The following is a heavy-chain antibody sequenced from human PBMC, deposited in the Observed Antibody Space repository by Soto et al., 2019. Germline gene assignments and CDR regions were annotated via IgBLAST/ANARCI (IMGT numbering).Heavy chain of an antibody. CDR1: GFTFSSYG. V-gene: IGHV3-30*18. Sequence: QVQLVESGGGVVQPGRSLRLSCAASGFTFSSYGMHWVRQAPGKGLEWVAVLSYDGSNKYYADSVKGRFTISRDNSKNTLYLQINSLRAEDTAVYYCAKSVRFLEWLPPNWFDPWGQGTLVTVSS. CDR2: LSYDGSNK. J-gene: IGHJ5*02. D-gene: IGHD3-3*01. CDR3: AKSVRFLEWLPPNWFDP.